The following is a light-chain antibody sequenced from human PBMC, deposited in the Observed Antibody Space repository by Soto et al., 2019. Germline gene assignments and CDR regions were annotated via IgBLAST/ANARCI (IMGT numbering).Light chain of an antibody. V-gene: IGKV3-15*01. Sequence: EIVMTQFPDTVSVSPGERATLSCRASRSVSSNLAWYQLKPGQGPRLLIYGASTRATGIPARFSGSGSGTEFTLTISSVQSEDFAVYYCQQYNSWPPLTFGGGTKVEIK. CDR3: QQYNSWPPLT. CDR2: GAS. J-gene: IGKJ4*01. CDR1: RSVSSN.